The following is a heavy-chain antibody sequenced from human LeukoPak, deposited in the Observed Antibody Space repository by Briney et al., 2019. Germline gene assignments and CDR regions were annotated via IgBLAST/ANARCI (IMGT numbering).Heavy chain of an antibody. J-gene: IGHJ4*02. V-gene: IGHV4-59*08. D-gene: IGHD2-15*01. CDR3: ARHESPGYCSGGSCPIGAYYFDY. CDR1: GVSISSYY. Sequence: SETLSLTCTVSGVSISSYYWSWIRQPPGKGLEWIGYIYYSGSTNYNPSLKSRVTISVDTSKNQFSLKLSSLTAADTAVYYCARHESPGYCSGGSCPIGAYYFDYWGQGTLVTVSS. CDR2: IYYSGST.